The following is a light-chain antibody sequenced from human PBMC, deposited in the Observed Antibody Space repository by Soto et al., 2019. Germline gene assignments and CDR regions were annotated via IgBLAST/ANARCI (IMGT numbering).Light chain of an antibody. J-gene: IGLJ3*02. Sequence: QSVLTQPPSVSGAPGQRVTIACTGSNSNIGAGYDVHWYRHFPGAAPKLLLSGNSHRPSGVPDRFSGSKSGTSASLAITGLQAEDEADYYCLSYTSANTRVFGGGTKLTVL. CDR2: GNS. CDR1: NSNIGAGYD. CDR3: LSYTSANTRV. V-gene: IGLV1-40*01.